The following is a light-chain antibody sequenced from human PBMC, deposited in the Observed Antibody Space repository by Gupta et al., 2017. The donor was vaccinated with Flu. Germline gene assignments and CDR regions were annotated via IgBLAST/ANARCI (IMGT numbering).Light chain of an antibody. CDR1: QNISKW. V-gene: IGKV1-5*03. CDR2: KAS. CDR3: QEYNNYYTST. J-gene: IGKJ1*01. Sequence: SILSASVGDRVTFTCRASQNISKWLAWYQHKPGKVPKLLIYKASRLESGVPSRFSGSGSGTEFTLTISSLQPDDFATYYCQEYNNYYTSTFGQGTTVEV.